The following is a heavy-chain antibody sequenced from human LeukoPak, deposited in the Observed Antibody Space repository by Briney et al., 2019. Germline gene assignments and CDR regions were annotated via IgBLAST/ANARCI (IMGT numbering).Heavy chain of an antibody. CDR2: IRSKAYGGTT. CDR3: TTDPYYMDV. Sequence: GGSLRLSCTASGFTFGDYAMSWVRQAPGKGLEWVGFIRSKAYGGTTEYAASVKGRFTISRDDSKSIAYLQMNSLKTEDTAVYYCTTDPYYMDVWGKGTTVTVSS. V-gene: IGHV3-49*04. CDR1: GFTFGDYA. J-gene: IGHJ6*03.